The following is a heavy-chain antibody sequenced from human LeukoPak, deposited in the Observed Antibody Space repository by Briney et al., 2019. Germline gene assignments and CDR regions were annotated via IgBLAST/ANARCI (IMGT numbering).Heavy chain of an antibody. D-gene: IGHD2-8*02. Sequence: SETLSLTCAVYGGSFSGYYWSWIRQPPGKGLEWIGEINHSGSTHYNPSLKSRVTIPADRSKNQFSLTQSSVTAADTAVYYCARRYRWFWFDPWGQGTLVPVSS. CDR2: INHSGST. V-gene: IGHV4-34*01. CDR3: ARRYRWFWFDP. J-gene: IGHJ5*02. CDR1: GGSFSGYY.